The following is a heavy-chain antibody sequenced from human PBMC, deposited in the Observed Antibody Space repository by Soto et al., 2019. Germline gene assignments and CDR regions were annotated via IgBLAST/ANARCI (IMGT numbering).Heavy chain of an antibody. D-gene: IGHD3-16*01. CDR3: ARGGGGPYFDY. Sequence: QVQLVESGGGVVQPGRSLRLSCAASGFTFGRYTMHWVRQAPGKGLEWLAVISYDGSSKSYADSVKGQFTISRDNSNDPLFLQMNSLRVEDTAVFYCARGGGGPYFDYWGQGTLVTVSS. CDR1: GFTFGRYT. V-gene: IGHV3-30-3*01. J-gene: IGHJ4*02. CDR2: ISYDGSSK.